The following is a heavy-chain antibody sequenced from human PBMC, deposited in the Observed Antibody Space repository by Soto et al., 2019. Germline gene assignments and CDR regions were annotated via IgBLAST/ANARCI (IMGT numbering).Heavy chain of an antibody. CDR1: GGSISSYY. CDR3: ARGHDGDAFDI. Sequence: PSETLSLTCTISGGSISSYYWSWIRQTPGKGLEWIGYVYFSGSTNYNPSLKSRVTISVDTSKNQFSLKLSSVTAADTAVYYCARGHDGDAFDIWGQGTMVTVSS. J-gene: IGHJ3*02. CDR2: VYFSGST. D-gene: IGHD3-16*01. V-gene: IGHV4-59*12.